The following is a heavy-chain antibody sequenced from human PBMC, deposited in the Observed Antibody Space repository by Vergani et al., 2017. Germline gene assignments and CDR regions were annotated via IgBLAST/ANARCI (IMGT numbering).Heavy chain of an antibody. V-gene: IGHV3-30-3*01. Sequence: QVQLVESGGGVVQPGTSLRLSCVVSGFALNRHAMYWVRQAPGKGLEWVVGISFDGTNEYYPDLVKGRFTISRDIAKNTLYLQVRSLRLEATGVYHCVGDRGLCAGGRCYTEAWDYWGQGTPVTVSS. CDR1: GFALNRHA. CDR2: ISFDGTNE. J-gene: IGHJ4*02. CDR3: VGDRGLCAGGRCYTEAWDY. D-gene: IGHD2-2*02.